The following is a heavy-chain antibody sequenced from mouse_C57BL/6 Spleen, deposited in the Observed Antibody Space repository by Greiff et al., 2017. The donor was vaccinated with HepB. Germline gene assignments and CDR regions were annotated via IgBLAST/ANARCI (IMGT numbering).Heavy chain of an antibody. D-gene: IGHD4-1*01. CDR2: ISGGGGNT. V-gene: IGHV5-9*01. CDR1: GFTFSSYT. Sequence: EVQGVESGGGLVKPGGSLKLSCAASGFTFSSYTMSWVRQTPEKRLEWVATISGGGGNTYYPDSVKGRFTISRDNAKNTLYLQMSSLRSEDTALYYCARRSWDGWYFDVWGTGTTVTVSS. CDR3: ARRSWDGWYFDV. J-gene: IGHJ1*03.